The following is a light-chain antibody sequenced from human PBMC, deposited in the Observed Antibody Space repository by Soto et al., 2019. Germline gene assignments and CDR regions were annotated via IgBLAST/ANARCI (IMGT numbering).Light chain of an antibody. CDR1: SVDMGSYNR. Sequence: QSVLTQPASVSGSPGQSITIPGIGTSVDMGSYNRVSWYQQHPAKAPKLIIYEVTVRPSGVSNRFSGSKSGNTASLTISGLQAEDEAEYYCSSYTNINTRACVFGTGTKLTVL. CDR3: SSYTNINTRACV. CDR2: EVT. V-gene: IGLV2-14*01. J-gene: IGLJ1*01.